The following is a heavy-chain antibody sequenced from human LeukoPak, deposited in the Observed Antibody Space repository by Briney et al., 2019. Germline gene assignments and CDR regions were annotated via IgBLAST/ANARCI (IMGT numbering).Heavy chain of an antibody. Sequence: GGSLRLSCAASGFTVSSNYMSWVRQAPGKGLEWVSVIYSGGSTYYAESLKGRFTISRDNSKNTLNLQMSSLRTEDTAGYYCAKGVFPTTNYYYMDVWGKGTTVTVSS. J-gene: IGHJ6*03. CDR3: AKGVFPTTNYYYMDV. CDR1: GFTVSSNY. CDR2: IYSGGST. D-gene: IGHD2-8*01. V-gene: IGHV3-66*01.